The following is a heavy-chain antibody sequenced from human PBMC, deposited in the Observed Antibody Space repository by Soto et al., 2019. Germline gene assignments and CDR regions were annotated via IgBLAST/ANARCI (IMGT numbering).Heavy chain of an antibody. CDR2: IRPDGSET. D-gene: IGHD4-4*01. V-gene: IGHV3-7*03. CDR1: GFTCTDFY. J-gene: IGHJ4*02. Sequence: EVQLVQSGGGLVQPWGSLRLSCVGSGFTCTDFYMNWVRQAPGKGLEWVANIRPDGSETNYVESVKGRFTTSRDNAKNSLFLQMNSLRADDTAVYYCAGWGGHDYNYWGQGILVTVSS. CDR3: AGWGGHDYNY.